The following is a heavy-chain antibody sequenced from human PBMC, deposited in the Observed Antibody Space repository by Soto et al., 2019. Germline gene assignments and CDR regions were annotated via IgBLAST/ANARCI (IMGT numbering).Heavy chain of an antibody. J-gene: IGHJ3*02. CDR3: ARESLPYDFWSGYPDAFDI. CDR1: GFTFSDYY. D-gene: IGHD3-3*01. V-gene: IGHV3-11*01. CDR2: ISSSGSTI. Sequence: GGSLRLSCAAPGFTFSDYYMSWIRQAPGKGLEWVSYISSSGSTIYYADSVKGRFTISRDNAKNSLYLQMNSLRAEDTAVYYCARESLPYDFWSGYPDAFDIWGQGTMVTVSS.